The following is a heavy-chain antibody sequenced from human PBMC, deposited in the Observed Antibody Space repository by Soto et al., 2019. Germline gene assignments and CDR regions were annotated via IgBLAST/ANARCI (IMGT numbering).Heavy chain of an antibody. CDR1: GDTFTDYY. CDR3: ARGGHVVVVTAALDY. Sequence: QVQLVQSGAEVKKPGATVKVSCKASGDTFTDYYIHWVRQAPGQGLEWMGTVNPSGGHTTYAQHFLGRMTMTRDTSTSTLYMELTSLTSEDTAVYYCARGGHVVVVTAALDYWGQGTLVTVSS. V-gene: IGHV1-46*01. J-gene: IGHJ4*02. CDR2: VNPSGGHT. D-gene: IGHD2-21*02.